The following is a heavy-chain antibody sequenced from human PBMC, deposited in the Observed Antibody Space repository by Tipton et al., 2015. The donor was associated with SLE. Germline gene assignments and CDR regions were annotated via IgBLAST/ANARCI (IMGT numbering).Heavy chain of an antibody. J-gene: IGHJ4*02. Sequence: GSLRLSCAASGFTFSGYWMSWVRQAPGKGLEWVANIKYDGSDKYFVDSVRGRFSISRDNARNSLSLQMNNLRVEDTAVYYCARDRSRYYFDSWGQGTLVTVSS. CDR2: IKYDGSDK. CDR3: ARDRSRYYFDS. V-gene: IGHV3-7*01. CDR1: GFTFSGYW.